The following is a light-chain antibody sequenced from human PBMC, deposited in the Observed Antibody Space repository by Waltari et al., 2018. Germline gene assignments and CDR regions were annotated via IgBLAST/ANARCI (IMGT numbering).Light chain of an antibody. CDR2: EAS. J-gene: IGKJ1*01. CDR1: QNIGRY. V-gene: IGKV3-20*01. CDR3: QNHERLPAT. Sequence: EIVLPQSPGTLSLSPGERAPLSCRASQNIGRYLVWYQQKPGQAPRLLIYEASRRATGIPDRFSGSGSGTDFSLTISRLEPEDFAIYYCQNHERLPATFGQGTKVEIK.